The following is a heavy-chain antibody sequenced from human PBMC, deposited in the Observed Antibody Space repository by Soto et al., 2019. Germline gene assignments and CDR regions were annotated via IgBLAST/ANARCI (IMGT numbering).Heavy chain of an antibody. CDR1: GGSFSGYY. D-gene: IGHD6-13*01. V-gene: IGHV4-34*01. J-gene: IGHJ6*02. CDR3: ASPRIRYSSSWSNYYYYGMDV. CDR2: INHSGST. Sequence: SETLSLTCAVYGGSFSGYYWSWIRQPPGKGLEWIGEINHSGSTNYNPSLKSRVTISVDTSKNQFSLKLSSVTAADTAVYYCASPRIRYSSSWSNYYYYGMDVWGQGTTVT.